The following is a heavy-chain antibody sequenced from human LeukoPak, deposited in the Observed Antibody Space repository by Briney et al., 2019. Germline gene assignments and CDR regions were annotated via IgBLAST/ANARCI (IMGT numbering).Heavy chain of an antibody. CDR3: ARDVYCSGGNCYYYFDY. D-gene: IGHD2-15*01. CDR2: ISSSRSYI. CDR1: GFIFSSYS. J-gene: IGHJ4*02. V-gene: IGHV3-21*04. Sequence: GGSLRLSCAVSGFIFSSYSMNWVRQAPGKGLEWVSSISSSRSYIYYADSVKGRFTISRDNAKNSLYLQMNSLRAEDTAVYYCARDVYCSGGNCYYYFDYWGQGTLVTVSS.